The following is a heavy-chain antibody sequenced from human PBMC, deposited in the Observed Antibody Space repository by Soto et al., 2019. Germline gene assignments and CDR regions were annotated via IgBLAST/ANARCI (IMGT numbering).Heavy chain of an antibody. D-gene: IGHD3-22*01. CDR2: IVVGSGNT. Sequence: ASVKVSCKASGFTFTSSAVQWVRQARGQRLEWIGWIVVGSGNTNYAQKFQERVTITRDMSTSTAYMELSSLRSEDTAVYYCAATEYYYDSSGPGPFQHWGQGTLVTVSS. CDR1: GFTFTSSA. CDR3: AATEYYYDSSGPGPFQH. J-gene: IGHJ1*01. V-gene: IGHV1-58*01.